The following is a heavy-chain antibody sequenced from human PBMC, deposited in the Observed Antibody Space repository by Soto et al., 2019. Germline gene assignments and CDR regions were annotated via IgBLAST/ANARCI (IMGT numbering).Heavy chain of an antibody. CDR3: ARLKASSGWYWYYFDY. Sequence: QVQLQQWGAGLLKPSETLSLTCAVYGGSFSGYYWSWIRQPPGKGLEWIGEINHSGSTNYNPSLKSLVTISVDTSKNQFSLKLSSVTAADTAVYYCARLKASSGWYWYYFDYWGQGTLVTVSS. J-gene: IGHJ4*02. D-gene: IGHD6-19*01. V-gene: IGHV4-34*01. CDR2: INHSGST. CDR1: GGSFSGYY.